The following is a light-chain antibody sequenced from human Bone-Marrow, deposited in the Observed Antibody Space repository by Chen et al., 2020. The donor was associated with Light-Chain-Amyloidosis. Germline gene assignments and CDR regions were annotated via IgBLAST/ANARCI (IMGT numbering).Light chain of an antibody. J-gene: IGKJ2*01. Sequence: DIQMTQSPSTLSAFVGDRVTITCRASQRINSRLAWYQQKPVKAPELLIYAASTLASGVPSRFSGSGSGTEFTLTISSMQPDDFATYYCQQYNDYPVTFGLGTKLEIK. CDR2: AAS. CDR1: QRINSR. V-gene: IGKV1-5*03. CDR3: QQYNDYPVT.